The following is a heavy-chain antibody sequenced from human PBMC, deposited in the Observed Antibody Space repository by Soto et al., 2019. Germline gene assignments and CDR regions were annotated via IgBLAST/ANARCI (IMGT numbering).Heavy chain of an antibody. D-gene: IGHD6-19*01. J-gene: IGHJ4*02. CDR1: GFTFSNAW. CDR3: TTFPIAVAGTFGY. CDR2: IKSKTDGGTT. V-gene: IGHV3-15*01. Sequence: SGGSLRLSCAASGFTFSNAWMSWVRQAPGKGLEWVGRIKSKTDGGTTDYAAPVKGRFTISRDDSKNTLYLQMNSLKTEDTAVYYCTTFPIAVAGTFGYWGQGTQVTVSS.